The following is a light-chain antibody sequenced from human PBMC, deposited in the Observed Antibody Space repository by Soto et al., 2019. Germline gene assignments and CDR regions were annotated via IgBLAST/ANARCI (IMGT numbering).Light chain of an antibody. V-gene: IGKV3D-20*02. Sequence: EIVLTHSPGTLSLSPCERATLSWRASQSVSSSYLAWYQQKPGQAPRLLIYGASSRATGIPDRFSGSGSGTDFTLTISSLEPEDFAVYYCQQRSASITFGQGTRLEIK. J-gene: IGKJ5*01. CDR1: QSVSSSY. CDR3: QQRSASIT. CDR2: GAS.